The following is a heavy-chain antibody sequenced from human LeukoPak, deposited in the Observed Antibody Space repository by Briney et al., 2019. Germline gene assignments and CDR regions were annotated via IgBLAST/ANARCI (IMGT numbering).Heavy chain of an antibody. J-gene: IGHJ4*02. CDR1: GYTFTNRG. Sequence: ASVKVSCKASGYTFTNRGISWVRQAPGQGLEWMGWISTYTGDTNFAQNFQGRVTLTTDTTTSTAYMELRSLRSDDTAVYYCARESGGNTMAGDYWGQGTPVTVSS. CDR2: ISTYTGDT. V-gene: IGHV1-18*01. CDR3: ARESGGNTMAGDY. D-gene: IGHD2-15*01.